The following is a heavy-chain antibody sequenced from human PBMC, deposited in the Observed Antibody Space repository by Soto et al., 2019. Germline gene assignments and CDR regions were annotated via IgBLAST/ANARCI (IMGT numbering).Heavy chain of an antibody. D-gene: IGHD1-26*01. CDR1: GGSISSYY. Sequence: QVQLQESGPGLVKPSETLSLTCTVSGGSISSYYWSWIRQPPGKGLEWIGYIYYSGSTNYNPSLNSLVTIAVDTSKNQCSLKLSSVTAADTAVYYCARQGGSYRCGDWFDPWGQGTLVTVSS. J-gene: IGHJ5*02. V-gene: IGHV4-59*08. CDR3: ARQGGSYRCGDWFDP. CDR2: IYYSGST.